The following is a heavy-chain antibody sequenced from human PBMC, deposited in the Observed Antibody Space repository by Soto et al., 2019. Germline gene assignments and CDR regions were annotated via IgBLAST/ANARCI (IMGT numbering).Heavy chain of an antibody. D-gene: IGHD3-10*01. J-gene: IGHJ4*02. CDR2: ISSSSSYT. CDR1: GFTFSDYY. Sequence: QVQLVESGGGLVNPGGSLRLSYAAYGFTFSDYYMSWIRQAPGKGLEWVSYISSSSSYTNYADSVKGRFTISRDNAENSLYLQMNSLRAEDTAVYYWARGPVDYYGSGSSADYWGQGTLVTVSS. CDR3: ARGPVDYYGSGSSADY. V-gene: IGHV3-11*05.